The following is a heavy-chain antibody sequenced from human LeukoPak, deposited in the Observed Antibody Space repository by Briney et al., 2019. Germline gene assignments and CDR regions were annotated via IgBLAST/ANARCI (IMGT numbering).Heavy chain of an antibody. D-gene: IGHD3-22*01. CDR3: ARLGYYYDSSGYRDY. CDR2: ISYSASS. CDR1: GGSISNYY. J-gene: IGHJ4*02. V-gene: IGHV4-59*12. Sequence: SETLSLTCTVSGGSISNYYWSWIRQPPGKGLEWLGYISYSASSNYNPSLKSRVSISVDTSKNQFSLKLSSVTAADTAVYYCARLGYYYDSSGYRDYWGQGTLVTVSS.